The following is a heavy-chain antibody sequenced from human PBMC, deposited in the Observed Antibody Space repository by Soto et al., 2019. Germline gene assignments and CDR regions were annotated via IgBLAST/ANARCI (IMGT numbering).Heavy chain of an antibody. CDR3: ARVVWGTVVPAAERYYYYYYYMDV. D-gene: IGHD2-2*01. CDR1: GYSFTSYW. CDR2: IYPGDSDT. J-gene: IGHJ6*03. V-gene: IGHV5-51*01. Sequence: GESLKISCKGSGYSFTSYWIGWVRQMPGKGLEWMGIIYPGDSDTRYSPSFQGQVTISADKSISTAYLQWSSLKASDTAMYYCARVVWGTVVPAAERYYYYYYYMDVWGKGTTVTVSS.